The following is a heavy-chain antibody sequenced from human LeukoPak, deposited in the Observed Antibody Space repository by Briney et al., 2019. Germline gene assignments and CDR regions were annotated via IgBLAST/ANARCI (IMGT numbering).Heavy chain of an antibody. CDR2: ISCDGSNK. CDR1: GFTFSSYA. D-gene: IGHD3-22*01. V-gene: IGHV3-30*01. CDR3: ARERDSSDFDY. Sequence: GGSLRLSCAASGFTFSSYAMHWVRQAPGKGLEWVAVISCDGSNKYYADSVKGRFTISRDNSKNTLYLQMNSLRAEDTAVYYCARERDSSDFDYWGQGTLVTVSS. J-gene: IGHJ4*02.